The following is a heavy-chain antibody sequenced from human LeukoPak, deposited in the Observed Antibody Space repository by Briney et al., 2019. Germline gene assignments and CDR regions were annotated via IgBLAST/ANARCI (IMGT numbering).Heavy chain of an antibody. J-gene: IGHJ4*02. D-gene: IGHD1-26*01. CDR3: ARDNKWELFALDY. CDR2: INPNSGGT. Sequence: GASVKVSCKASGYTFTGYYMHWVRQAPGQGLEWMGWINPNSGGTNYAQKFQGRVTMTRDTSISTAYMELSSLRSEDTAVYYCARDNKWELFALDYWGQGTLVTVSS. V-gene: IGHV1-2*02. CDR1: GYTFTGYY.